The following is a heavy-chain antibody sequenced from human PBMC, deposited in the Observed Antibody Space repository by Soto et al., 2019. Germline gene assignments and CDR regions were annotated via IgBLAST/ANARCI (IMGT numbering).Heavy chain of an antibody. J-gene: IGHJ5*02. CDR3: ASSPYGGVIKRYNWFDP. V-gene: IGHV3-21*01. CDR2: ISSSSSYI. Sequence: GGSLRLSCASSGFTFSSYSMNWVRQAPGKGLEWVSSISSSSSYIYYADSVKGRFTISRDNAKNSLYLQMNSLRAEDTAVYYCASSPYGGVIKRYNWFDPWGQGTLVTVSS. CDR1: GFTFSSYS. D-gene: IGHD3-10*01.